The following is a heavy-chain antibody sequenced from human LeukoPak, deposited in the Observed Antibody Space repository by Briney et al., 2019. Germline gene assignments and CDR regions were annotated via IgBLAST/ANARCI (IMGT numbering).Heavy chain of an antibody. V-gene: IGHV1-69*13. D-gene: IGHD4-17*01. CDR2: IIPIFGTA. CDR1: GYTFTSYG. CDR3: ARADGGDYSGVPMNNWFDP. J-gene: IGHJ5*02. Sequence: GASVKVSCKASGYTFTSYGISWVRQAPGQGLEWMGGIIPIFGTANYAQKFQGRVTITADESTSTAYMELSSLRSEDTAVYYCARADGGDYSGVPMNNWFDPWGQGTLVTVSS.